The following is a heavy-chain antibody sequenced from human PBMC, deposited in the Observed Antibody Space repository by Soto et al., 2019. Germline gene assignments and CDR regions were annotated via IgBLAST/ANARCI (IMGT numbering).Heavy chain of an antibody. CDR1: GGSISSSSYY. J-gene: IGHJ5*02. D-gene: IGHD3-3*01. CDR3: ARHSSEINVLRFLEWFPENNNWFDP. V-gene: IGHV4-39*01. CDR2: IYYSGST. Sequence: QLQLQESGPGLVKPSETLSLTCTVSGGSISSSSYYWGWIRQPSGKGLEWIGSIYYSGSTYYNPSLKSRVTISVDTSKNQFSLKLSSVTAADTAVYYCARHSSEINVLRFLEWFPENNNWFDPWGQGTLVTVSS.